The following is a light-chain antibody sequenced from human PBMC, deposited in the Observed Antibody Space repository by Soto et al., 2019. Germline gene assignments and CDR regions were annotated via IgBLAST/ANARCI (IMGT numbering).Light chain of an antibody. CDR2: EGT. J-gene: IGLJ1*01. CDR3: CSYVGEKIFV. CDR1: SSDVVTYYL. V-gene: IGLV2-23*01. Sequence: QSALTQPASVSGSPGQSITIACTGTSSDVVTYYLVSWYHQHPGKVPKLMIYEGTKRPSGGSDRCSGSKSGNTASLTIYGLHAEYEANYYCCSYVGEKIFVFGNGTKLTVL.